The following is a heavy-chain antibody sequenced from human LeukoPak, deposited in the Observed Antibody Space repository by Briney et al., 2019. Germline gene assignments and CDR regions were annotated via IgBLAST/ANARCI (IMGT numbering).Heavy chain of an antibody. CDR2: IKQDGSEK. D-gene: IGHD2-15*01. J-gene: IGHJ4*02. CDR1: GFTFRNYW. CDR3: ARGYCSGGSRSKYDY. V-gene: IGHV3-7*01. Sequence: GGSLRLSCVASGFTFRNYWMSWVRQAPGKGLEWVAKIKQDGSEKYYVDSVKGRFTISRDNAKNSLYLQMSSLRAEDTAVYYCARGYCSGGSRSKYDYWGQGTLVTVSS.